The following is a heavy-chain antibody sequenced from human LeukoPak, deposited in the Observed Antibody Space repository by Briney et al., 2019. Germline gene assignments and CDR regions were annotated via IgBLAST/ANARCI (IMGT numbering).Heavy chain of an antibody. D-gene: IGHD1-26*01. CDR2: IYSDDST. Sequence: PGGSLRLSCVASGFTFSDSVMSWVRQAPGKGLEWVSVIYSDDSTYYADSVRGRFTISRDNSKNTLYLQMNSLRAEDTAVYYCARDGRVGATRLNIWGQGTMVTVSS. CDR3: ARDGRVGATRLNI. J-gene: IGHJ3*02. V-gene: IGHV3-66*02. CDR1: GFTFSDSV.